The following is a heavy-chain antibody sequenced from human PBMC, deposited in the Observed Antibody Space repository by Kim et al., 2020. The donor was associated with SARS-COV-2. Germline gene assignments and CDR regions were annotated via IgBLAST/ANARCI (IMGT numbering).Heavy chain of an antibody. CDR2: ISYDGSNK. CDR1: GFTFSSYA. D-gene: IGHD3-10*01. V-gene: IGHV3-30*04. J-gene: IGHJ5*02. CDR3: ARGRPVNYYGSGSYGTGEWFDP. Sequence: GGSLRLSCAASGFTFSSYAMHWVRQAPGKGLEWVAVISYDGSNKYYADSVKGRFTISRDNSKNTLYLQMNSLRAEDTAVYYCARGRPVNYYGSGSYGTGEWFDPWGQGTLTVSS.